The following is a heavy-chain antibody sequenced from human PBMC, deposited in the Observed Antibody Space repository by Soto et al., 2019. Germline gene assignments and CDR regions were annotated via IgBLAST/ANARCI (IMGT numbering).Heavy chain of an antibody. CDR3: ARGDGSSWYRDYYYMDV. V-gene: IGHV4-59*01. D-gene: IGHD6-13*01. CDR2: IYYSGST. Sequence: SETLSLTCTVSGGSISSYYWSWIRQPPGKGLEWIGYIYYSGSTNYNPSLKSRVTISVDTSKNQFSLKLSSVTAADTAVYYCARGDGSSWYRDYYYMDVWGKGTTVTVSS. CDR1: GGSISSYY. J-gene: IGHJ6*03.